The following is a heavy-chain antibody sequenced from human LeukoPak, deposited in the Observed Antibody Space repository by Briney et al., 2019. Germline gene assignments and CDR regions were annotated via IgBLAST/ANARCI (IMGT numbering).Heavy chain of an antibody. D-gene: IGHD2-2*01. CDR2: INPNSGGT. Sequence: ASVKVSCKASGYTFTGYYMHWVRQAPGQGLEWMGWINPNSGGTNYAQKFQGRVTMTRDTSISTAYMELSRLRSDDTAVYYCARDLGPYCSSTSCCGYYYMDVWGKGTTVTISS. CDR3: ARDLGPYCSSTSCCGYYYMDV. J-gene: IGHJ6*03. CDR1: GYTFTGYY. V-gene: IGHV1-2*02.